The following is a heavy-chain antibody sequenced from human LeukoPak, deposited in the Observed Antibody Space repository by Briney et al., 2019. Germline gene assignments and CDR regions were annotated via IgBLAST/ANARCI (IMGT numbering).Heavy chain of an antibody. CDR2: IYPGDSDT. CDR3: ARHETGPYFDY. V-gene: IGHV5-51*01. D-gene: IGHD1-1*01. Sequence: GESLKISCKGSGYSFTTYWIGWVRQLPGKGLECMGIIYPGDSDTRYSPSFQGQVTISADKSISTAYLQWCSLQASDTAMYYCARHETGPYFDYWGQGTLVTVSS. J-gene: IGHJ4*02. CDR1: GYSFTTYW.